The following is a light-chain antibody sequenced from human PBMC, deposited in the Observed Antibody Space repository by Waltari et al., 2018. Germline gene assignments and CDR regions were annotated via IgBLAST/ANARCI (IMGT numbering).Light chain of an antibody. J-gene: IGLJ3*02. Sequence: QSVLTQPPSVSGAPGQRVTISCTWSSSNIGPGYDVHWYQHLPGSAPKLLIYDNIHRPSGVPGRLSGSKSGTSASLAITGLQAEDEADYYCQSYDTSLSALVFGGGTKLTVL. V-gene: IGLV1-40*01. CDR1: SSNIGPGYD. CDR3: QSYDTSLSALV. CDR2: DNI.